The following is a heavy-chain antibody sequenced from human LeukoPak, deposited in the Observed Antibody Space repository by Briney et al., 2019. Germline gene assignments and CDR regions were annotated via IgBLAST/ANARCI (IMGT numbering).Heavy chain of an antibody. Sequence: PSETLSLTCTVSGGSISSNYWSWIRQPPGKGLEWIGYIYYSGSTNYNPSLKSRVTISVDTSKNQFSLKLSSVTAADAAVYYCARVEYSGWYRIDYWGQGTLVTVSS. D-gene: IGHD6-19*01. CDR3: ARVEYSGWYRIDY. CDR2: IYYSGST. J-gene: IGHJ4*02. CDR1: GGSISSNY. V-gene: IGHV4-59*01.